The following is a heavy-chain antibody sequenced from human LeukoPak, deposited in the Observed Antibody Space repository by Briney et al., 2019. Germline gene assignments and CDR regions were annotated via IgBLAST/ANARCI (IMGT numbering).Heavy chain of an antibody. J-gene: IGHJ6*02. CDR1: GFTFSSYW. Sequence: PGGSLRLSCAASGFTFSSYWMNWARQAPGKGLEWVASINHNGNVNYYVDSVKGRFTISRDSAKNSLYLQMSNLRAEVTAVYFCARGGGLDVWGQGATVTVSS. CDR2: INHNGNVN. V-gene: IGHV3-7*03. CDR3: ARGGGLDV. D-gene: IGHD3-16*01.